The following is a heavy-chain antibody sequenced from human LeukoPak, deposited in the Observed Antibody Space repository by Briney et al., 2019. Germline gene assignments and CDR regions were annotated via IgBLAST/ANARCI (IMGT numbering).Heavy chain of an antibody. CDR1: GITFSSYS. D-gene: IGHD2-2*01. J-gene: IGHJ4*02. CDR2: IISSSSYI. CDR3: ARAGGYCSSTSCQLLGY. Sequence: AGGSLRLSCAASGITFSSYSMTGVRQASGKGLDWYSSIISSSSYIYDADSVKGRFTISRDNAKNSLYLQMNSLRAADTAVYYCARAGGYCSSTSCQLLGYWGQGTLVTVSS. V-gene: IGHV3-21*01.